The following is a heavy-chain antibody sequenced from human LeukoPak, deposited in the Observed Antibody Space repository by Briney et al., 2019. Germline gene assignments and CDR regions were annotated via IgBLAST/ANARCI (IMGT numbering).Heavy chain of an antibody. CDR1: GFTFSSYW. CDR2: ISSSSSYI. CDR3: ARDSSGYADY. D-gene: IGHD3-22*01. Sequence: PGGSLRLSCVASGFTFSSYWMTWVRQAPGKGLEWVSSISSSSSYIYYADSVKGRFTISRDNAKNSLYLQMNSLRAEDTAVYYCARDSSGYADYWGQGTLVTVSS. J-gene: IGHJ4*02. V-gene: IGHV3-21*01.